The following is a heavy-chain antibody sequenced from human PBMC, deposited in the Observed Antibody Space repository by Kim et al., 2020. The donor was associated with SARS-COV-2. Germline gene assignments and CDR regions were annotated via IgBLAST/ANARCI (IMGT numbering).Heavy chain of an antibody. CDR3: ATTADDFRVYYYGMDV. D-gene: IGHD3-3*01. Sequence: SGTGRFTISRANSKNPLYRQMNSLRAEDTAVYYCATTADDFRVYYYGMDVWGQGTTVTVSS. V-gene: IGHV3-23*01. J-gene: IGHJ6*02.